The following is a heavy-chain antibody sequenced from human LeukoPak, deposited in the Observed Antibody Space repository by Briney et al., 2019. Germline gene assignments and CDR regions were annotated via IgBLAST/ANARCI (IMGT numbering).Heavy chain of an antibody. D-gene: IGHD6-6*01. CDR1: GFTFSSYA. CDR3: ASGFGREQLTYLL. J-gene: IGHJ4*02. Sequence: GGSLRLSCAASGFTFSSYAMSWVRQAPGKGLEWVSAISGSGGSTYYADSVKGRFTISRDNAKNSLYLQMNSLRAEDTAVYYCASGFGREQLTYLLWGQGTLVTVSS. CDR2: ISGSGGST. V-gene: IGHV3-23*01.